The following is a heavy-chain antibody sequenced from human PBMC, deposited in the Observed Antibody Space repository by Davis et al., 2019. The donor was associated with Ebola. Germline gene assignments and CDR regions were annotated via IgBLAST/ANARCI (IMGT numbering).Heavy chain of an antibody. D-gene: IGHD6-19*01. CDR3: ARDDSGIAVAGYWYFDL. J-gene: IGHJ2*01. Sequence: GESLKISCAASGFTFSSYGMHWVRQAPGKGLEWVAVIWYDGSNKYYADSVKGRFTISRDNSKNTLYLQMNSLRAEDTAVYYCARDDSGIAVAGYWYFDLWGRGTLVTVSS. V-gene: IGHV3-33*01. CDR1: GFTFSSYG. CDR2: IWYDGSNK.